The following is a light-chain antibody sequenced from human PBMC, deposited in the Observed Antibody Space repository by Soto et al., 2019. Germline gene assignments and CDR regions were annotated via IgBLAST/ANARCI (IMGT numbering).Light chain of an antibody. CDR2: DVS. Sequence: QSSPTQPASLSWSPWQSNTHSCTWNSSEVCVYNYVSWFQQHPGKAPKLMVYDVSNRPSGVSNRFSGSKSGNTASLTISWLQAEDEADYYCSSYTSSNSYVFGTGTKVTVL. J-gene: IGLJ1*01. CDR1: SSEVCVYNY. V-gene: IGLV2-14*03. CDR3: SSYTSSNSYV.